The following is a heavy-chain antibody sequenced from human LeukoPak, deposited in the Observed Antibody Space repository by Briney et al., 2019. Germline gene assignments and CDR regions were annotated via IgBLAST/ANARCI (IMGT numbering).Heavy chain of an antibody. J-gene: IGHJ4*02. CDR3: TSADYGAYDY. CDR2: IYSGGDT. D-gene: IGHD4/OR15-4a*01. V-gene: IGHV3-53*01. CDR1: GFPVSSNY. Sequence: GGSLRLSCAASGFPVSSNYMDWVRQAPGGGLEWVSVIYSGGDTYYADSVKGRFTISRDNSKNTLYLQLNSLRVEDTAVYYCTSADYGAYDYWGQGTLVTVSS.